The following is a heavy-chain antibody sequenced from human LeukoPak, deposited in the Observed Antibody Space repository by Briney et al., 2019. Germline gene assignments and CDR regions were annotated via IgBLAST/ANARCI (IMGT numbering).Heavy chain of an antibody. Sequence: ASVKVSCKASGYTFTGYYMHWVRQAPGQGLGWMGWINPNSGGTNYAQKLQGRVTMTTDTSTSTAYMELRSLRSDDTAVYYCARSGWLPLSYYYYYGMDVWGQGTTVTVSS. V-gene: IGHV1-2*02. CDR2: INPNSGGT. D-gene: IGHD5-12*01. CDR1: GYTFTGYY. J-gene: IGHJ6*02. CDR3: ARSGWLPLSYYYYYGMDV.